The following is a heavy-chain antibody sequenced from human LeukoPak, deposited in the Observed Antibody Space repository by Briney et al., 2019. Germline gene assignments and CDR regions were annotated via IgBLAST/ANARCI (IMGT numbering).Heavy chain of an antibody. CDR3: ARFATGDFDY. CDR2: IKQDGSEK. D-gene: IGHD4-17*01. V-gene: IGHV3-7*01. Sequence: GGSLRLSCAASGFTFSSYAMSWVRQAPGKGLEWVANIKQDGSEKYYVDSVKGRFTISRDNAKNSLYLQMNSLRAEDTAVYYCARFATGDFDYWGQGTLVTVSS. CDR1: GFTFSSYA. J-gene: IGHJ4*02.